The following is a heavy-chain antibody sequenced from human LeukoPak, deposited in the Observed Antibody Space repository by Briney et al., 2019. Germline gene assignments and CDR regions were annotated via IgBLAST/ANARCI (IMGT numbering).Heavy chain of an antibody. CDR3: ARLGLETYGNSGYYYLDH. CDR2: IYPGDSDT. Sequence: GEPLQISCQGSGSTFTNYWIGWGRQLHGKGLEWMGTIYPGDSDTRYRPSFQGQVTIPADKSISTAYLQWSSLRASDTAIYYCARLGLETYGNSGYYYLDHWAQGTLVTVSS. CDR1: GSTFTNYW. D-gene: IGHD5-12*01. V-gene: IGHV5-51*01. J-gene: IGHJ4*02.